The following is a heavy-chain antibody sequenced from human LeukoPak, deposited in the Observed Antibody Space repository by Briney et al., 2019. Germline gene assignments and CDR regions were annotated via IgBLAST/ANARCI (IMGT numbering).Heavy chain of an antibody. CDR1: GGSFSGYY. V-gene: IGHV4-34*01. Sequence: PSETLSLTCAVYGGSFSGYYWSWIRQPPGKGLEWIGEINHSGSTNYNPSLKSRVTISVDTSKNQFSLKLNSVTAADTAVYYCARGKSRYCSSTSCYSAFDIWGQGTMVTVSS. CDR3: ARGKSRYCSSTSCYSAFDI. CDR2: INHSGST. J-gene: IGHJ3*02. D-gene: IGHD2-2*02.